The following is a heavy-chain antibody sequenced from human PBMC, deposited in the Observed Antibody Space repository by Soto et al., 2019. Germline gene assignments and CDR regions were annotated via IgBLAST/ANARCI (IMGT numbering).Heavy chain of an antibody. V-gene: IGHV1-69*13. CDR3: ARNFGSSPYYYYYYGMDV. D-gene: IGHD6-13*01. J-gene: IGHJ6*02. CDR1: GGTFSSYA. Sequence: RASVKVSCKASGGTFSSYAISWVRQAPGQGLEWMGGIIPIFGTANYAQKFQGRVTITADESTSTAYMELSSLRSEDTAVYYCARNFGSSPYYYYYYGMDVWGQGTTVTVSS. CDR2: IIPIFGTA.